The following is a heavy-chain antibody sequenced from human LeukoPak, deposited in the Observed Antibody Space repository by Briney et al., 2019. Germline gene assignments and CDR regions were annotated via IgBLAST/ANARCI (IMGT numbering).Heavy chain of an antibody. Sequence: GGSLTLAWAPSGFTLSDSAMDWVRQAPGGGLEWVSLISHSGAKTFYADSVKCRFSVSRDNSKNTMYLQMNSMRAEDTAVYYCAKDIEAYIWGQGTLVAVSS. CDR2: ISHSGAKT. D-gene: IGHD2-21*01. CDR1: GFTLSDSA. CDR3: AKDIEAYI. V-gene: IGHV3-23*01. J-gene: IGHJ4*02.